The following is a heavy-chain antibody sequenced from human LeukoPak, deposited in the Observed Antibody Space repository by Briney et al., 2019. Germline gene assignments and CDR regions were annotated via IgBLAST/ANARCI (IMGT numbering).Heavy chain of an antibody. CDR2: MNPNSGNT. J-gene: IGHJ4*02. D-gene: IGHD6-6*01. Sequence: ASVKVSCKAPGYTFTSYDINWVRQATGQGLEWMGWMNPNSGNTGYAQKFQGRVTMTRNTSISTAYMELSSLRSEDTAVYYCARVRKVGSSSSMGYWGQGTLVTVSS. CDR1: GYTFTSYD. V-gene: IGHV1-8*01. CDR3: ARVRKVGSSSSMGY.